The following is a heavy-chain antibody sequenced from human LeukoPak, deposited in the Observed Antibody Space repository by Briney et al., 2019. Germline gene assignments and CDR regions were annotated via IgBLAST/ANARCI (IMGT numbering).Heavy chain of an antibody. CDR1: GFTFSSYG. Sequence: GGSLRLSCVASGFTFSSYGMHWVRQSPGKGLEWVAFIRYDASDKYYGDSVKGRFTISRDNSKNTLYLQMNSLRAEDTAVYYCAKDKGPIAAVYYFDYWGQGTLVTVSS. J-gene: IGHJ4*02. D-gene: IGHD6-13*01. CDR2: IRYDASDK. CDR3: AKDKGPIAAVYYFDY. V-gene: IGHV3-30*02.